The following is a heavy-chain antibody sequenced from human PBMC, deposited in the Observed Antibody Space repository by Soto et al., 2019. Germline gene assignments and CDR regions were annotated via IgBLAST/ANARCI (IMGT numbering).Heavy chain of an antibody. CDR1: GDSVSSNRAA. J-gene: IGHJ4*02. Sequence: SQTLSLTCAISGDSVSSNRAAWNWIRQSPSRGLEWLGRTYYRSKWYNDYAGSVRSRITINPDTSQNQFSLQLNSVTPEDSAVAYCARELPGALSLDYWGQGTLVTVSS. V-gene: IGHV6-1*01. D-gene: IGHD7-27*01. CDR2: TYYRSKWYN. CDR3: ARELPGALSLDY.